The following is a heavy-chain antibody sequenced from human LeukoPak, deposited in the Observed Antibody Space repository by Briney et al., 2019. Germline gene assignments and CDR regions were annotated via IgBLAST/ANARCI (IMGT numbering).Heavy chain of an antibody. CDR1: GFTFSSYW. V-gene: IGHV3-7*01. CDR2: IKQDGSEK. CDR3: ARDPYYYDSSGYYYVPAFDI. Sequence: GGSLRLSCAASGFTFSSYWMSWVRQAPGKGLEWVANIKQDGSEKYYVDSVKGRFTISRDNAKYSLYLQMNSLRAEDTAVYYCARDPYYYDSSGYYYVPAFDIWGQGTMVTVSS. J-gene: IGHJ3*02. D-gene: IGHD3-22*01.